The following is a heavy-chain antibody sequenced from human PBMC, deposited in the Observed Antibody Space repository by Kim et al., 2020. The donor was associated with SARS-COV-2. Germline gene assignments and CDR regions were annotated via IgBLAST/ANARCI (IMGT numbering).Heavy chain of an antibody. CDR2: ISHTGNT. CDR1: GSSIGIGYY. J-gene: IGHJ3*01. V-gene: IGHV4-38-2*02. CDR3: ARMDISGWVNFDV. Sequence: SETLSLTCTVSGSSIGIGYYWAWIRQPPGRGLECIGSISHTGNTYSNPSLRGRISISVDTSKRQFSLNVTSVTAADTAVYSCARMDISGWVNFDVWGLGT. D-gene: IGHD6-25*01.